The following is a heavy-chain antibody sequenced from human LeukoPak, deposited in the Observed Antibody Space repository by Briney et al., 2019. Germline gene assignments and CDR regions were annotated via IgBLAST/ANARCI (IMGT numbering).Heavy chain of an antibody. V-gene: IGHV3-23*01. D-gene: IGHD6-13*01. CDR3: AKDLGAAARYYYGMDV. CDR2: ISGSGGST. Sequence: QPGGSLRLSCAASGFTFSSYAMSWVRQAPGKGLEWVSAISGSGGSTYYADSVKGRFTISRDNPKNTLYLQMNSLRAEDTAVYYCAKDLGAAARYYYGMDVWGQGTTVTVSS. CDR1: GFTFSSYA. J-gene: IGHJ6*02.